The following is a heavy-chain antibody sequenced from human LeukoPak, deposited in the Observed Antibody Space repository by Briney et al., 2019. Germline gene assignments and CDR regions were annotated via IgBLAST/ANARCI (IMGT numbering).Heavy chain of an antibody. CDR1: GFTFSSYA. Sequence: GGSLRLSCAASGFTFSSYAMSWVRQAPGKGLEWVSAISGSGGSTYYADSVKGRFTASRDNSKNTLYLQMNSLRAEDTAVYYCAKGGSDYDDHGYSFDYWGQGALVTVSS. V-gene: IGHV3-23*01. CDR3: AKGGSDYDDHGYSFDY. CDR2: ISGSGGST. J-gene: IGHJ4*02. D-gene: IGHD1-26*01.